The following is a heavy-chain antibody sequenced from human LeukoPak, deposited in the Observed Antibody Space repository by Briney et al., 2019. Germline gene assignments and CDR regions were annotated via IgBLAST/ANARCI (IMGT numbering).Heavy chain of an antibody. CDR2: INEGANAK. CDR1: TFTFSRYW. CDR3: ARVGYNDYDPDY. V-gene: IGHV3-7*01. J-gene: IGHJ4*02. Sequence: LTGGSLRLSCAASTFTFSRYWMSWVRQAPGKGLEWVANINEGANAKYYVDSVKGRFTISRDNAKNSLYLQMNSLRVEDTAVYYCARVGYNDYDPDYWGQGALVTVSS. D-gene: IGHD5-12*01.